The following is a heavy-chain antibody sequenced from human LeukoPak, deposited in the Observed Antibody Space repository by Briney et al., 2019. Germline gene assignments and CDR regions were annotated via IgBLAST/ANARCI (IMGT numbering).Heavy chain of an antibody. CDR3: AKVRGYYDSSGYQDY. D-gene: IGHD3-22*01. J-gene: IGHJ4*02. CDR2: ISGSGGST. CDR1: GFNFNYV. V-gene: IGHV3-23*01. Sequence: PGGSLRLSCAASGFNFNYVWMNWVRQAPGKGLEWVSAISGSGGSTYYADSVKGRFTISRDNSKNTLYLQMNSLRAEDTAVYYCAKVRGYYDSSGYQDYWGQGTLVTVSS.